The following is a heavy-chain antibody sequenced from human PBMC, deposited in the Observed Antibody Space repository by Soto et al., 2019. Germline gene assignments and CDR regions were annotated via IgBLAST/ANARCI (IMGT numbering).Heavy chain of an antibody. CDR3: ARVIGMITFGGVIVEYYFDY. J-gene: IGHJ4*02. Sequence: PGGSLRLSCAASGFTFSDYYMSWIRQAPGKGLEWVSYISSSSSYTNYADSVKGRFTISRDNAKNSLYLQMNSLRAEDTAVYYCARVIGMITFGGVIVEYYFDYRGQGTLVTVSS. V-gene: IGHV3-11*06. D-gene: IGHD3-16*02. CDR2: ISSSSSYT. CDR1: GFTFSDYY.